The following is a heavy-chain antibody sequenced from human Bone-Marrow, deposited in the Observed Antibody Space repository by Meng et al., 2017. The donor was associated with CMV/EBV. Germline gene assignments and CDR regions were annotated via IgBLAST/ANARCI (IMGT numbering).Heavy chain of an antibody. CDR3: ARDKVVGATSYDAFDI. D-gene: IGHD1-26*01. Sequence: ASVKVSCKASGYTFTGYYMHWVRQAPGQGLEWMGWINPNSGGTNYAQKFQGRVTMTRDTSISTAYMELSRLRSDDTAVYYCARDKVVGATSYDAFDICGQRTMVTVSS. CDR2: INPNSGGT. CDR1: GYTFTGYY. J-gene: IGHJ3*02. V-gene: IGHV1-2*02.